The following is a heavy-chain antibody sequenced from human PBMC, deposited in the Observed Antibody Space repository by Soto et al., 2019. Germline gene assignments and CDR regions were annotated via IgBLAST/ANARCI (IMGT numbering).Heavy chain of an antibody. D-gene: IGHD6-19*01. V-gene: IGHV3-23*01. CDR2: ISGSGGST. Sequence: GGSLRLSCAASGFTFSSYAMSWVRQAPGKGLEWVSAISGSGGSTYYADSVKGRFTISRDNSKNTLYPQMNSLRAEDTAVYYCAKGPHYEAVAGLVGYYFDYWGQGTLVTVSS. CDR1: GFTFSSYA. J-gene: IGHJ4*02. CDR3: AKGPHYEAVAGLVGYYFDY.